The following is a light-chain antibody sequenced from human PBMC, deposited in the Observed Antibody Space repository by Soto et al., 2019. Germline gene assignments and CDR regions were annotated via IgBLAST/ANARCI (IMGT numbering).Light chain of an antibody. Sequence: LMQYTTFLCLTPGESVTLPCSASQSVSSYLAWYQQKPGQAPRLLIYDASNRATGIPARFSGSGSGTDFTLTISSLEPEDFAVYYCQQRSNWPITFGQGTRLEI. V-gene: IGKV3-11*01. CDR1: QSVSSY. J-gene: IGKJ5*01. CDR2: DAS. CDR3: QQRSNWPIT.